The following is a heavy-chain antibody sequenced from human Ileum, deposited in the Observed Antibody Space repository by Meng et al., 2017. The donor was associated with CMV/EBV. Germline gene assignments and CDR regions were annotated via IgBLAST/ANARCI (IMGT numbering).Heavy chain of an antibody. D-gene: IGHD3-10*01. V-gene: IGHV3-11*04. J-gene: IGHJ5*01. CDR1: GFIFSDYY. CDR3: AGGAGGSGSYYNADNWFDP. Sequence: GESLKISCAASGFIFSDYYISWIRQAPGKGLEWISYISGSGGTIYYADSVKGRFTISRDNAKKSLYLQMSSLRAEDTAVYHCAGGAGGSGSYYNADNWFDPWGQGTLVTVSS. CDR2: ISGSGGTI.